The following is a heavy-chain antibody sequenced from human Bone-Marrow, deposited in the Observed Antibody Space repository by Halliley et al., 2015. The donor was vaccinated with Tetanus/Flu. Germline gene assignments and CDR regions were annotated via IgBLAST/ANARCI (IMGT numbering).Heavy chain of an antibody. D-gene: IGHD3-22*01. V-gene: IGHV5-51*01. CDR1: GYSFSDYW. Sequence: QLVQSGAEVKEPGESLKISCKGSGYSFSDYWIDWVRQMPGQGLESMRIIFPGDSETRYGPSFQGQVTISPDTSISTAYLQWGSLKASDSGINFCARRQGIVVSDDNYYYGLDVWGQGTTVCVYS. J-gene: IGHJ6*02. CDR3: ARRQGIVVSDDNYYYGLDV. CDR2: IFPGDSET.